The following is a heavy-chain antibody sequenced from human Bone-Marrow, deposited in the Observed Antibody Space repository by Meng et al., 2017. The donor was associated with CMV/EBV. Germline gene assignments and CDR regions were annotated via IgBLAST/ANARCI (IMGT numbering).Heavy chain of an antibody. CDR2: ISYDGSNK. Sequence: GGSLRLSCAASGFTFSSYAMHWVRQAPGKGLEWVAVISYDGSNKYYADSVKGRFTISRDNSKNTLYLQMNSLRAEDTAVYYCAREKGGTTGFDYWGQGTLVTVYS. J-gene: IGHJ4*02. D-gene: IGHD1-7*01. CDR3: AREKGGTTGFDY. CDR1: GFTFSSYA. V-gene: IGHV3-30*04.